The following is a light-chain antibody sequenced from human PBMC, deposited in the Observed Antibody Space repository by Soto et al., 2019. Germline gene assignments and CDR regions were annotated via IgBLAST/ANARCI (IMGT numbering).Light chain of an antibody. CDR2: AAS. CDR3: QQSYSTPT. J-gene: IGKJ1*01. V-gene: IGKV1-39*01. CDR1: QSISSY. Sequence: DIQMTQCPSSLSASVGDRVTISCRASQSISSYLNWYQQKPGKAPKLLIYAASSLQSGVPSRFSGSGSGTDFTLTISSLQPEDFATYYCQQSYSTPTFGQGTKVDI.